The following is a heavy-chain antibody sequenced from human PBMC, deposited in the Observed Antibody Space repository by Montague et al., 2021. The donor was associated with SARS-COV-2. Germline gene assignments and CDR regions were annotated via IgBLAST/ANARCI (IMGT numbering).Heavy chain of an antibody. J-gene: IGHJ6*02. D-gene: IGHD3-9*01. CDR2: IYYSGST. V-gene: IGHV4-39*07. CDR1: GGSISSSSYY. Sequence: SETLSLTCTVSGGSISSSSYYWCWIRQPPGKGLKWIGSIYYSGSTYYNPSLTTPVTISIDTSKNQFSLKLISVTAADTAVYDCARDGSLRFEILIGPCHYSYGMDVWGQGTTVTVSS. CDR3: ARDGSLRFEILIGPCHYSYGMDV.